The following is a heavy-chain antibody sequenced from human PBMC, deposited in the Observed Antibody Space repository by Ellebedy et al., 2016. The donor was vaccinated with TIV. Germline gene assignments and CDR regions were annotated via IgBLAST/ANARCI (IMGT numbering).Heavy chain of an antibody. CDR3: AGLYYDFWSGYYPVPIY. D-gene: IGHD3-3*01. Sequence: MPSETLSLTCTVSGGSISSSSYYWGWIRQPPGKGLEWIGSIYYSGSTYYNPSLKSRVTISVDTSKNQFSLKLSSVTAADTAVYYCAGLYYDFWSGYYPVPIYWGQGTLVTVSS. CDR1: GGSISSSSYY. J-gene: IGHJ4*02. CDR2: IYYSGST. V-gene: IGHV4-39*01.